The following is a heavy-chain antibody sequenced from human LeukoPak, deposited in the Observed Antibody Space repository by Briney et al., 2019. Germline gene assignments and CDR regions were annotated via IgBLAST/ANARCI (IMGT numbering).Heavy chain of an antibody. V-gene: IGHV4-59*01. J-gene: IGHJ5*02. Sequence: SETLSLTCVVYVGSFSGYYCTWIRQPPGKVLEWIGYIYYSGSTNYNPSLKSRVTISVDTSKNQFSLKLSSVTAADTPVYYCASNSGSYFNWFDPWGQGTMVTVSS. CDR2: IYYSGST. CDR3: ASNSGSYFNWFDP. D-gene: IGHD1-26*01. CDR1: VGSFSGYY.